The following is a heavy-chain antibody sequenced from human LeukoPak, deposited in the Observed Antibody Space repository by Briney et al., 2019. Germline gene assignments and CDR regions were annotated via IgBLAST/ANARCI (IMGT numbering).Heavy chain of an antibody. Sequence: QPGGSLRLSCAVSGLTLSSSWMDWVRQAPGKGLEWVASINPDGNKKYSADSVKGRFTISRDNAENSLYLQMNSLRVEDTAFYYCARDLAYSRLDYWGQGMLVTVSS. CDR2: INPDGNKK. CDR3: ARDLAYSRLDY. D-gene: IGHD5-18*01. V-gene: IGHV3-7*01. CDR1: GLTLSSSW. J-gene: IGHJ4*02.